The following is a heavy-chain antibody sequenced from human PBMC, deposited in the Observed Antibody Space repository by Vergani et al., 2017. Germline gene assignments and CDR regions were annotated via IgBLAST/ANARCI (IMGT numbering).Heavy chain of an antibody. CDR3: ARGDYGILTGYRY. J-gene: IGHJ4*02. D-gene: IGHD3-9*01. CDR1: GYTFSNYY. Sequence: QVQVVQSGAEVKKSGASVKVSCKTSGYTFSNYYMHWVRQAPGQGLEWMGIINPSGGHTNYAQKFQGRATMTRDTSTSTVYMELSSLRSEDTAIYYCARGDYGILTGYRYWGQGTLVTVS. V-gene: IGHV1-46*03. CDR2: INPSGGHT.